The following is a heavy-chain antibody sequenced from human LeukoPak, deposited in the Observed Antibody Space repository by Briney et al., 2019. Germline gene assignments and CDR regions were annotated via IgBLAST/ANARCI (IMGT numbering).Heavy chain of an antibody. V-gene: IGHV1-69*04. J-gene: IGHJ5*02. D-gene: IGHD5-12*01. Sequence: SVKVSCKASGGTFSSYAISWVRQAPGQGLEWMGRIIPILGIANYAQKFRGRVTITADKSTSTAYMELSSLRSEDTAVYYCARDSSGYDFPGWFDPWGQGTLVTVSS. CDR1: GGTFSSYA. CDR3: ARDSSGYDFPGWFDP. CDR2: IIPILGIA.